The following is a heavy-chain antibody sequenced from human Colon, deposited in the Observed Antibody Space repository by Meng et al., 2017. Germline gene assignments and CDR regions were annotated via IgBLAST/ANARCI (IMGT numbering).Heavy chain of an antibody. J-gene: IGHJ4*02. V-gene: IGHV4-39*07. CDR1: GGSISSGTYF. CDR2: VSYNGLT. CDR3: APGSGKRIDF. Sequence: SETLSLTCYVSGGSISSGTYFWAWIRQPPGKGLDYIGSVSYNGLTYYNPSLKSRVTILEDTSTNQLSLKLTSVTAADTAVYYCAPGSGKRIDFWGQGRLVTVSS. D-gene: IGHD3-10*01.